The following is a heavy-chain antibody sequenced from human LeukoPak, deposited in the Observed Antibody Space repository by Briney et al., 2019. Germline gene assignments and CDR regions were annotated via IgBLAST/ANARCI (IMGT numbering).Heavy chain of an antibody. J-gene: IGHJ4*02. CDR1: GGSISSYY. D-gene: IGHD7-27*01. CDR2: IYYSGST. Sequence: SETLSLTCTVSGGSISSYYWSWIRQPPGKGLEWIGYIYYSGSTNYNPSLKSRVTISVDTSKNQFSLKLSSVTAADTAVYYCASLTGDLSYWGQGTLVTVSS. CDR3: ASLTGDLSY. V-gene: IGHV4-59*12.